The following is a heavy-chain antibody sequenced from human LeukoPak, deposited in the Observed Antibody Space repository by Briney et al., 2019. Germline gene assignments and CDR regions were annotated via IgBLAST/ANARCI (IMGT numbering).Heavy chain of an antibody. D-gene: IGHD3-9*01. Sequence: GGSLRLSCAASGFTFSSYWMSWVRQAPGKGLEWVANIKQDGSEKNYVDSVKGRFSISRDNAKNSLYLQMNSLRAEDTAVYYCARDRLTGYSNWFDPWGQGTLVTVSS. CDR2: IKQDGSEK. V-gene: IGHV3-7*01. CDR1: GFTFSSYW. J-gene: IGHJ5*02. CDR3: ARDRLTGYSNWFDP.